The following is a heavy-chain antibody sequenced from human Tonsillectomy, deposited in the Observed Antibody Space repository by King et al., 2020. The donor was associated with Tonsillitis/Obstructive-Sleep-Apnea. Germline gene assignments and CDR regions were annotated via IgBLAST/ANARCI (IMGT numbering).Heavy chain of an antibody. CDR3: AKLGGRDGYNWDAFDI. V-gene: IGHV3-30*18. D-gene: IGHD5-24*01. Sequence: VQLVEFGGGVVQPGRSLRLSCAASGFTFSSYGMHWVRQAPGKGLEWVAVISYDGSNKYYADSVKGRFTISRDNSKNTLYLQMNSLRAEDTAVYYCAKLGGRDGYNWDAFDIWGQGTMVTVSS. CDR1: GFTFSSYG. CDR2: ISYDGSNK. J-gene: IGHJ3*02.